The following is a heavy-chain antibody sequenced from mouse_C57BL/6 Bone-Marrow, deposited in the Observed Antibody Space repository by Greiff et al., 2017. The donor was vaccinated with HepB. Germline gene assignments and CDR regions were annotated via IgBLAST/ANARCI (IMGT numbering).Heavy chain of an antibody. CDR3: AKGTTVVEMDY. Sequence: QVHVKQPGAELVKPGASVKMSCKASGYTFTSYWITWVKQRPGQGLEWIGDIYPGCGSTNYNEKFKSKATLTVDTSSSTAYMQLSSLTSEDSAVYYCAKGTTVVEMDYWGQGTSVTVSS. D-gene: IGHD1-1*01. J-gene: IGHJ4*01. CDR2: IYPGCGST. V-gene: IGHV1-55*01. CDR1: GYTFTSYW.